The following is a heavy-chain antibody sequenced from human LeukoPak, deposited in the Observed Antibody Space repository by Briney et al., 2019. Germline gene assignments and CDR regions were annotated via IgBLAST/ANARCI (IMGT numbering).Heavy chain of an antibody. D-gene: IGHD2-2*01. J-gene: IGHJ6*03. CDR1: GFIFSNYG. CDR2: ISSSSSSI. CDR3: ARGIVVVPAAISYYMDV. V-gene: IGHV3-48*01. Sequence: PGGSLRLSCGASGFIFSNYGMNWVRQAPGKGLEWVSYISSSSSSIYYADSVKGRFTISRDNAKNSLYLQMNSLRAEDTAVYYCARGIVVVPAAISYYMDVWGKGTTVTVSS.